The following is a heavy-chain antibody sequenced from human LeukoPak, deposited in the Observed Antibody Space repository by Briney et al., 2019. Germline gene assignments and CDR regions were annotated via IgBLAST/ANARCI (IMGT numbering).Heavy chain of an antibody. J-gene: IGHJ6*03. V-gene: IGHV1-2*02. CDR3: ARSAGHCSNGVCFTDYYMDV. CDR2: INCNSGDA. CDR1: GYTFTEHY. D-gene: IGHD2-8*01. Sequence: GASVKVSCKASGYTFTEHYLYWVRQAPGQGLEWVGRINCNSGDANSAQKFQGRVTMTRDTSVSTAYMDLSSVTSDDTAVYFCARSAGHCSNGVCFTDYYMDVWGRGTTVTVSS.